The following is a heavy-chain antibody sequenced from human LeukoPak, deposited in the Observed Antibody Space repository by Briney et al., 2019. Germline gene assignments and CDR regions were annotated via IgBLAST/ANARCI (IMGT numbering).Heavy chain of an antibody. D-gene: IGHD6-13*01. Sequence: GRSLRLSCAASGFTFDDYAMHWVRQAPGKGLEWVSGIGWNSGSMGYADSVKGRFTIPRDNAKNSLYLQMNSLRAEDTAFYYCAKDKGISSSDALDYWGQGTLVTVSS. J-gene: IGHJ4*02. CDR2: IGWNSGSM. CDR1: GFTFDDYA. V-gene: IGHV3-9*01. CDR3: AKDKGISSSDALDY.